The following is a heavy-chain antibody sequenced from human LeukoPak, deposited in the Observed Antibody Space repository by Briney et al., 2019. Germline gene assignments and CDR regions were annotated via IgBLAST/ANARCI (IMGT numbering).Heavy chain of an antibody. Sequence: GGSLRLSCAASGFTFSSYSMNWVRQAPGKGLEWVSSISSSSSYIYYADSVKGRFTISRDNAKNSLYLQMNSQRAEDTAVYYCVRTAGVDFWSGYPYYFDYWGQGTLVTVSS. CDR3: VRTAGVDFWSGYPYYFDY. J-gene: IGHJ4*02. CDR2: ISSSSSYI. D-gene: IGHD3-3*01. CDR1: GFTFSSYS. V-gene: IGHV3-21*01.